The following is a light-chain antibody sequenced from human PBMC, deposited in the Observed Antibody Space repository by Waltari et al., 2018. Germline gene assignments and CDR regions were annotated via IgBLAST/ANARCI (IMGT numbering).Light chain of an antibody. CDR2: RNN. J-gene: IGLJ1*01. CDR1: ISNHGSNY. CDR3: ASWDDSHYV. V-gene: IGLV1-47*01. Sequence: QSVLTQPPSASDTPGQRVTISCSGTISNHGSNYLYWYQQVPVAAPRLLIYRNNQRPSGVPDRFSGSKFGTSASLAIDGLRSEDEAVYYCASWDDSHYVFGPGTKVTVL.